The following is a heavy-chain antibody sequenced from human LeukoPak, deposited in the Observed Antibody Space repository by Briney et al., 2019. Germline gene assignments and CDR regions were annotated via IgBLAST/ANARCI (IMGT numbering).Heavy chain of an antibody. D-gene: IGHD1-1*01. V-gene: IGHV3-30*02. CDR3: AKDLGNAFDI. CDR1: GFTFSSYA. CDR2: IRYDGSNK. Sequence: GGSLRLSCAASGFTFSSYAMHWVRQPPGKGLEWVAFIRYDGSNKYYADSVKGRFTISRDNSKNTLYLQMNSLRAEDTAVYYCAKDLGNAFDIWGQGTMVTVSS. J-gene: IGHJ3*02.